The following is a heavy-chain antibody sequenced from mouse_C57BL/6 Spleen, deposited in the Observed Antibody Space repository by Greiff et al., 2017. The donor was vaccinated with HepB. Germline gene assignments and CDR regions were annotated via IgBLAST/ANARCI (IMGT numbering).Heavy chain of an antibody. J-gene: IGHJ2*01. Sequence: EVQLVESEGGLVQPGSSMKLSCTASGFTFSDYYMAWVRQVPEKGLEWVANINYDGSSTYYLDSLKSRFIISRDNAKNILYLQMSSLKSEDTATYYCGRDPGSRYCDYWGQGTTLTVSS. CDR3: GRDPGSRYCDY. V-gene: IGHV5-16*01. D-gene: IGHD4-1*01. CDR1: GFTFSDYY. CDR2: INYDGSST.